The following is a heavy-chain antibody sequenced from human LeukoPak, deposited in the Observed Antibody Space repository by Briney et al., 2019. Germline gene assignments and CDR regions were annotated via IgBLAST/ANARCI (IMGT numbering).Heavy chain of an antibody. D-gene: IGHD3-10*01. V-gene: IGHV3-7*04. CDR2: IKQDGSEK. J-gene: IGHJ4*02. Sequence: GGTLRLSCAASGFTFNSYWMSWVRQAQGKGLEWVANIKQDGSEKYYVDSVKGRFTISRDNAKNSLYLQMNSLRAEDTAVYYCARDNYYGSGSYFRYWGQGTLVTVSS. CDR3: ARDNYYGSGSYFRY. CDR1: GFTFNSYW.